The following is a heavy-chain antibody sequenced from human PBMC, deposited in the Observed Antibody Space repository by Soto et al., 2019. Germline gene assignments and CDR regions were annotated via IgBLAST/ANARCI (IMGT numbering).Heavy chain of an antibody. D-gene: IGHD6-6*01. CDR1: GGSISSGGYY. J-gene: IGHJ4*02. CDR2: IYYSGST. CDR3: ARVQDSSLIDY. Sequence: QVQLQESGPGLVEPSQTLSLTCTVSGGSISSGGYYWSWIRQHPGKGLEWIGYIYYSGSTYYNPSHKSRVTMKVDTSKHQFSLMLSSVPAADTGVYYCARVQDSSLIDYWGQGTLVTVSS. V-gene: IGHV4-31*03.